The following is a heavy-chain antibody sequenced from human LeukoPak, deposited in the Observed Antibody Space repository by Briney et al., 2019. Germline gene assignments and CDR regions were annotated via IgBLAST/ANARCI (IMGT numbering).Heavy chain of an antibody. Sequence: ASVKVSCKASGYTFTSYGISWVRQAPGQGLEWMGWISAYNGNTNYAQKLQGRVTMTTDTSTSTAYMELRSLRSDDTAVYYCARSTYYYDSSGYYSGYYYYGMDVWGQGTTVTVSS. CDR3: ARSTYYYDSSGYYSGYYYYGMDV. CDR1: GYTFTSYG. V-gene: IGHV1-18*01. CDR2: ISAYNGNT. J-gene: IGHJ6*02. D-gene: IGHD3-22*01.